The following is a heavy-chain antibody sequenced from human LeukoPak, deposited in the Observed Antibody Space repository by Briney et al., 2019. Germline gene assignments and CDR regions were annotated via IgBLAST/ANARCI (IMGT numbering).Heavy chain of an antibody. D-gene: IGHD3-10*01. Sequence: GGSLRLSCAASGSTFRATWMHWVRQAPGKGLVWVSQINNDGSSRTYTDSVKGRFTISRDNAMNTVYLQMNSLRVEDTAVYYCARVRDYYGSGSYYRPIYYYYYMDVWGKGSTVTVS. V-gene: IGHV3-74*03. J-gene: IGHJ6*03. CDR2: INNDGSSR. CDR3: ARVRDYYGSGSYYRPIYYYYYMDV. CDR1: GSTFRATW.